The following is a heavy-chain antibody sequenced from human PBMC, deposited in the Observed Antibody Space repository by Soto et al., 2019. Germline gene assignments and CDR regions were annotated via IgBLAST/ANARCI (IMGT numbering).Heavy chain of an antibody. V-gene: IGHV1-18*01. CDR3: ARDCTKDFWSGYCA. J-gene: IGHJ5*02. Sequence: GASVKVSCKASGYTFTSYGISWVRQAPGQGLEWMGWISAYNGNTNYAQKLQGRVTMTTDTSTSTAYMELRSLRSDDTAVYYCARDCTKDFWSGYCAWGQGTLVTVSS. CDR2: ISAYNGNT. CDR1: GYTFTSYG. D-gene: IGHD3-3*01.